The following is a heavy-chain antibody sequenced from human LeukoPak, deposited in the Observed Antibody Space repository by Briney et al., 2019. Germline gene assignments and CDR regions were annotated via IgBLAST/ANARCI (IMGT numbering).Heavy chain of an antibody. V-gene: IGHV4-61*02. CDR2: ISPSGST. D-gene: IGHD5-18*01. CDR3: ARDVATAYTWFDP. CDR1: GGSITSSSYY. J-gene: IGHJ5*02. Sequence: SETLSLTCTVSGGSITSSSYYWSWIRQPAGKGLEWVGRISPSGSTDSNPSLKSRVTMSVDTSKTQFSLKLNSVTAADTAVYYCARDVATAYTWFDPWGQGTLVTVSS.